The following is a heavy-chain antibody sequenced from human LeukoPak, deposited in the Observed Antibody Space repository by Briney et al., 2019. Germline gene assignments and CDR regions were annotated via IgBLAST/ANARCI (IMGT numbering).Heavy chain of an antibody. CDR1: GGTFSSYA. CDR2: IIPIFGTA. V-gene: IGHV1-69*13. D-gene: IGHD5-24*01. J-gene: IGHJ4*02. Sequence: APVKVSCKASGGTFSSYAISWVRQAPGQGLEWMGGIIPIFGTANYAQKFQGRVTITADESTSTAYMELSSLRSEDTAVYYCARRSRSRDGYNVLGFGYWGQGTLVTVSS. CDR3: ARRSRSRDGYNVLGFGY.